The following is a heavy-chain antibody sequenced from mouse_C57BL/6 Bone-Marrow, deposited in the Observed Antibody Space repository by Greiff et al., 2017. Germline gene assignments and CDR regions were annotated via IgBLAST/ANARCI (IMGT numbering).Heavy chain of an antibody. J-gene: IGHJ1*03. Sequence: EVQLVESGGGLVKPGGSLKLSCAASGFTFSDYGMHWVRQAPEKGLEWVAYISSGSSTIYYADTVKGRFTISRDNAKNTLFLQMTSLRSEDTAMYYCATYYGSSSFYWYFDVWGTGTTVTVSS. CDR3: ATYYGSSSFYWYFDV. D-gene: IGHD1-1*01. V-gene: IGHV5-17*01. CDR1: GFTFSDYG. CDR2: ISSGSSTI.